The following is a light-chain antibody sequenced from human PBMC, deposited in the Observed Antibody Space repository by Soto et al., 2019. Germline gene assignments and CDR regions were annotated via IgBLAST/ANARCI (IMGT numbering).Light chain of an antibody. CDR1: QSVSSSY. V-gene: IGKV3-20*01. J-gene: IGKJ4*01. Sequence: EIVLTQSPCTLSLSTGERATLSCRASQSVSSSYLAWYQQKPGQAPRLLIYGASSRATGIPDRFSGSGSGTDFTLTISRLEPEDFAVYYCQQYGSSPSLTFGGGTKVDIK. CDR3: QQYGSSPSLT. CDR2: GAS.